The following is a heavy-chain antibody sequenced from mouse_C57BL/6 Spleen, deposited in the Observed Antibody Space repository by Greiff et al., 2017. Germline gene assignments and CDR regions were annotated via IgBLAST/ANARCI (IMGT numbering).Heavy chain of an antibody. D-gene: IGHD2-14*01. Sequence: VQLQQSGAELVRPGASVTLSCKASGYTFTDYEMHWVKQTPVHGLEWIGAIDPETGGTAYNQKFKGKAILTADKSSSTAYMELLSLTSQDSAVYYSTREEEYDRAWFSYWGQGTLVTVSA. CDR2: IDPETGGT. J-gene: IGHJ3*01. CDR3: TREEEYDRAWFSY. CDR1: GYTFTDYE. V-gene: IGHV1-15*01.